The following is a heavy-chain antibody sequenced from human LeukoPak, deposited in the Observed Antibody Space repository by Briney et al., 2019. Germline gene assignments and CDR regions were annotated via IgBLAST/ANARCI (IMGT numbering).Heavy chain of an antibody. CDR1: GFTFSSYG. D-gene: IGHD4-17*01. CDR3: ARDGHDYGDSPYYFDY. Sequence: GGSLRLSCAASGFTFSSYGMHWVRQAPGKGLEWVAVIWYDGSNKYYADSVKGRFTISRDNSKNTPYLQMNSLRAEDTAVYYCARDGHDYGDSPYYFDYWGQGTLVTVSS. CDR2: IWYDGSNK. V-gene: IGHV3-33*01. J-gene: IGHJ4*02.